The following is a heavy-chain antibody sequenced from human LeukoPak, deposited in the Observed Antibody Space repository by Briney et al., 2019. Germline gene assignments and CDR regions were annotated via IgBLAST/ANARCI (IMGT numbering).Heavy chain of an antibody. J-gene: IGHJ3*02. Sequence: ASVKVSCKASGYTFTSYYMHWVRQAPGQGLEWMGIINPSGGSTSYAQKFQGRVTMTRDTSTSTVYMELSSLRSEDTAVYYCASSVFPWAVIDAFDIWGQGTMVTVSS. CDR1: GYTFTSYY. V-gene: IGHV1-46*01. CDR2: INPSGGST. CDR3: ASSVFPWAVIDAFDI. D-gene: IGHD2-21*01.